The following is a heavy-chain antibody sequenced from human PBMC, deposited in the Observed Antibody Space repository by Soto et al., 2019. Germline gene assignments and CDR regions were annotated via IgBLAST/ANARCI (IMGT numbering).Heavy chain of an antibody. D-gene: IGHD2-15*01. J-gene: IGHJ3*02. V-gene: IGHV4-4*02. Sequence: QVQLQESGPGLVKPSGTLSLTCAVSSGSISSSNWWSWVRQPPGKGLEWIGEIYHSGSTNYNPSLKSRVTISVDKSKNQFSLKLSSVTATDTAVYYCARVGGEWWSKENAFDIWGQGTMVTVSS. CDR3: ARVGGEWWSKENAFDI. CDR1: SGSISSSNW. CDR2: IYHSGST.